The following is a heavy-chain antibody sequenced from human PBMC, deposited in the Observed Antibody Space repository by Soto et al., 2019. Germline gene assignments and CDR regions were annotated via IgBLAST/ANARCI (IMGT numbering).Heavy chain of an antibody. J-gene: IGHJ6*01. Sequence: PSETLSLTCSVSGGSIGSYYWSWIRQSPGKGLEWIGHVYYSGNSNYNPSLNSRVTMSVDTSNNQFSLRLSSVTAADTALYYCATIGADEPGYGAGYFCGLGGWGQGHTVTVSS. V-gene: IGHV4-59*01. CDR2: VYYSGNS. D-gene: IGHD3-10*01. CDR1: GGSIGSYY. CDR3: ATIGADEPGYGAGYFCGLGG.